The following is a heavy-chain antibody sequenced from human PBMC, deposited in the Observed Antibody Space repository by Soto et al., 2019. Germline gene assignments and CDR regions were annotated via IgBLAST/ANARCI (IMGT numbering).Heavy chain of an antibody. Sequence: QVQLVQSGAEVQNPGASVKVSCEASGYTFTNYGISWVRHAPGQGLEWMGRISAYNGNTNYAQNLQGRVNMTTDTSTSTAYMELRSLRSDDTAVYYCARDYAQEFWSGYCFDDWGQGTLVTVSS. D-gene: IGHD3-3*01. CDR1: GYTFTNYG. J-gene: IGHJ4*02. CDR3: ARDYAQEFWSGYCFDD. V-gene: IGHV1-18*01. CDR2: ISAYNGNT.